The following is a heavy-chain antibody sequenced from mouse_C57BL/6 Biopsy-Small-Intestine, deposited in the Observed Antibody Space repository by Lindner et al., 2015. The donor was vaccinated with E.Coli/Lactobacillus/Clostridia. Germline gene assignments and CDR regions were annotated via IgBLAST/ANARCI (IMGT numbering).Heavy chain of an antibody. J-gene: IGHJ3*01. D-gene: IGHD1-1*01. V-gene: IGHV1S29*02. CDR3: AREGYSGYDWKPFDS. CDR1: GNIFTSYD. Sequence: SVKVSCKASGNIFTSYDVHWVRHAAGHGLEWMGWMNPNTGNAGYAQKFQGRVTMTRDPSVGTAYLELSSLRSDDTAVYYCAREGYSGYDWKPFDSWGQGTLVTVS. CDR2: MNPNTGNA.